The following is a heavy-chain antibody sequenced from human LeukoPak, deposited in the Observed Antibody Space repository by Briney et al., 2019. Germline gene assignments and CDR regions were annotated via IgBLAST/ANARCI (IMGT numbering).Heavy chain of an antibody. D-gene: IGHD3-10*01. CDR3: ARDTNYYGSGSHEFDY. CDR1: GFTFSSYS. CDR2: ISSSSSYI. J-gene: IGHJ4*02. V-gene: IGHV3-21*01. Sequence: GGSLRLSCAASGFTFSSYSMNWVRQAPGKGLEWVSSISSSSSYIYYADSVKGRFTISRDNAKNSLYLQMNSLRAEDTAVYYCARDTNYYGSGSHEFDYWGQGTLVTVSS.